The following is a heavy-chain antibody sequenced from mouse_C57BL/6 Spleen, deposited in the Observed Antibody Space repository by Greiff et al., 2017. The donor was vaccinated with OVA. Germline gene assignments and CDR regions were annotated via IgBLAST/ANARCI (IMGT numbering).Heavy chain of an antibody. CDR1: GYTFTDYY. Sequence: VQLQQSGPELVKPGASVKISCKASGYTFTDYYMNWVKQSHGKSLEWIGDINPNNGGTSYNQKFKGKATLTVDKSSSTAYMELRSLTSEDSAVYYCARSGVYGNYEAWFAYWGQGTLVTVSA. J-gene: IGHJ3*01. D-gene: IGHD2-1*01. CDR3: ARSGVYGNYEAWFAY. CDR2: INPNNGGT. V-gene: IGHV1-26*01.